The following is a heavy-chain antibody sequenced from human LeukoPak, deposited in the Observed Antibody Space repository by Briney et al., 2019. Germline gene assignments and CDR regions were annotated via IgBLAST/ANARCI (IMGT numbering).Heavy chain of an antibody. D-gene: IGHD2-8*02. J-gene: IGHJ4*02. CDR3: VREESGGYFDY. CDR2: IAPSVDTT. Sequence: ASVTIACMSFGFTFTNYLLHWVRQAPGQGLEWVGRIAPSVDTTNYAQKFRGRVTMTRDTSTSTVYMELSSLRSDDTAIYYCVREESGGYFDYWGQGTLVTVSS. V-gene: IGHV1-46*01. CDR1: GFTFTNYL.